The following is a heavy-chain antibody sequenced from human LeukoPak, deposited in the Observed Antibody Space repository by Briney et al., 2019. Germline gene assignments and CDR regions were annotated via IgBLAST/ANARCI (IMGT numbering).Heavy chain of an antibody. Sequence: GGSLRLSCAASGFTFSSYWMHWVRQAPGKGLEWVSAISGSGGSTYYADSVKGRFTISRDNSKNTLYLQMNSLRAEDTAVYYCATRTYCSGGSCYKGIYGMDVWGQGTTVTVSS. CDR1: GFTFSSYW. V-gene: IGHV3-23*01. CDR2: ISGSGGST. D-gene: IGHD2-15*01. CDR3: ATRTYCSGGSCYKGIYGMDV. J-gene: IGHJ6*02.